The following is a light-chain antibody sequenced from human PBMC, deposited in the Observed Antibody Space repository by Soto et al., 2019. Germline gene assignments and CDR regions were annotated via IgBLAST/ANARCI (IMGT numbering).Light chain of an antibody. J-gene: IGLJ2*01. CDR3: SSYTSSSTVV. V-gene: IGLV2-14*01. CDR2: DVS. Sequence: QSALTQPASVSGSPGQSITISCTGTSSDVGGYNYVSWYQQHPGKAPKLMIYDVSNRPSGVSNRFSGSKSGNTASLTISGLQAVDEADYYCSSYTSSSTVVFGGGTKLTV. CDR1: SSDVGGYNY.